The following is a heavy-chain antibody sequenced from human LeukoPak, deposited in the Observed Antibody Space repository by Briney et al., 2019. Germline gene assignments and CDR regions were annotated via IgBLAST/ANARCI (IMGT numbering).Heavy chain of an antibody. CDR1: GITFTSYA. CDR2: ISGSGGST. V-gene: IGHV3-23*01. CDR3: AMLRVEWYYGSKRGFDY. D-gene: IGHD3-10*01. Sequence: GGSLRLSCAASGITFTSYAMSWVRQAPGKGLEWVSGISGSGGSTYYADSVKCRFTISRDKSKNTLYLQMNSLRAEDTAVYYFAMLRVEWYYGSKRGFDYWGQGTLVTVSS. J-gene: IGHJ4*02.